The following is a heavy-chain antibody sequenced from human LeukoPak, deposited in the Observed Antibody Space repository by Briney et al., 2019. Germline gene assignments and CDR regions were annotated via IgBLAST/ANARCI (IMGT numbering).Heavy chain of an antibody. CDR3: ILAAAGTEFDS. Sequence: PGGSLRLSCAVSGFTFSSYWMHWVRQAPGKGLVWVSRIDTDGSSTSYADSVKGRFTISRDNAKNTLYLQMSSLRAEDTALYYCILAAAGTEFDSWGQGTLVTVSS. CDR2: IDTDGSST. D-gene: IGHD6-13*01. V-gene: IGHV3-74*01. J-gene: IGHJ4*02. CDR1: GFTFSSYW.